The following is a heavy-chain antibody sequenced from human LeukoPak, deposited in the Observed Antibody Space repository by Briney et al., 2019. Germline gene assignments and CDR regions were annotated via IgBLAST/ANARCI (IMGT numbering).Heavy chain of an antibody. V-gene: IGHV3-30*04. D-gene: IGHD4-23*01. CDR3: ARENSAFDI. J-gene: IGHJ3*02. Sequence: AGGSLRLSCAASGFTFRNYVMNWVRQAPGKGLEAVAGIVQDGSNQYYVDSVKGRFTISRDDSKNTVYLQMNSLRAGDTAMYYCARENSAFDIWGHGTMVTVSS. CDR2: IVQDGSNQ. CDR1: GFTFRNYV.